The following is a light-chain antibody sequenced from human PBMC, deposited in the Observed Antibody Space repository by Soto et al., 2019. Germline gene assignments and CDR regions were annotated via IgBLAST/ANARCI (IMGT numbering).Light chain of an antibody. CDR3: QQYHNWVT. CDR1: QGISNY. CDR2: AAS. Sequence: DIQMTQSPSSLSASVGDRVTFTCRASQGISNYLAWYQQKPGKVPKLLIYAASTLQSGVPSRFSGSGSGTDFTLTISSLQPEDVATYYCQQYHNWVTFGGGTKVEIK. V-gene: IGKV1-27*01. J-gene: IGKJ4*01.